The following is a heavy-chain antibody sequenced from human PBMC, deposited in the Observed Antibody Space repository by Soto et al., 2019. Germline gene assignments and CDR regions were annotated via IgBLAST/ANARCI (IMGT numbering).Heavy chain of an antibody. D-gene: IGHD3-3*01. J-gene: IGHJ4*02. V-gene: IGHV4-59*01. Sequence: XGTLSLTCTVSGGSISSYYWSWIRQPPGKGLEWIGYTYYSGSTNYNPSLKSRVTISVDTSKNQFSLKLSSVTAADTAVYYCARGRHASYDFWSGYYYYFDYWGQGTLVTVSS. CDR3: ARGRHASYDFWSGYYYYFDY. CDR1: GGSISSYY. CDR2: TYYSGST.